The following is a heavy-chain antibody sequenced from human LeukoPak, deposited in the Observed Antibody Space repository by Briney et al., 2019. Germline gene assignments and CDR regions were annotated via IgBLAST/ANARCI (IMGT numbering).Heavy chain of an antibody. D-gene: IGHD3-9*01. J-gene: IGHJ4*02. CDR2: IYYSGST. CDR3: ASLDILTGLRQDY. CDR1: GGSTSSSSYY. V-gene: IGHV4-39*01. Sequence: SETLSLTCTVSGGSTSSSSYYWGWIRQPPGKGLEWIGSIYYSGSTYYNPSLKSRVTISVDTSKNQFSLKLSSVTAADTAVYYCASLDILTGLRQDYWGQGTLVTVSS.